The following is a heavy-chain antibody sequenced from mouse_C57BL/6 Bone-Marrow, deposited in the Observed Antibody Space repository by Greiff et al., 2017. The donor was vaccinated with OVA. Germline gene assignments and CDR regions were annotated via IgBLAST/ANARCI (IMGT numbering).Heavy chain of an antibody. J-gene: IGHJ2*01. CDR1: GYTFTSYW. Sequence: VQLQQPGTELVKPGASVKLSCKASGYTFTSYWMHWVKQRPGQGLEWIGNINPSNGGTNYNEKFKSKATLTVDKSSSTAYMQLSSLTSEDSAFYYCSRDDYEKVYVDYWGQGTTLTVSS. CDR2: INPSNGGT. V-gene: IGHV1-53*01. CDR3: SRDDYEKVYVDY. D-gene: IGHD2-4*01.